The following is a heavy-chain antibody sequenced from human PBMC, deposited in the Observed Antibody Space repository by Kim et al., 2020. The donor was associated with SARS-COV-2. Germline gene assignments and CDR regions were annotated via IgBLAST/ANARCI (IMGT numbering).Heavy chain of an antibody. Sequence: GGSLRLSCAASGFTFDDYAMHWVRQAPGKGLEWVSGISWNSGSIGYADSVKGRFTISRDNAKNSLYLQMNSLRAEDTALYYCAKVTPALGYSDLWGRGTLVTVSS. J-gene: IGHJ2*01. V-gene: IGHV3-9*01. CDR1: GFTFDDYA. CDR3: AKVTPALGYSDL. CDR2: ISWNSGSI. D-gene: IGHD6-13*01.